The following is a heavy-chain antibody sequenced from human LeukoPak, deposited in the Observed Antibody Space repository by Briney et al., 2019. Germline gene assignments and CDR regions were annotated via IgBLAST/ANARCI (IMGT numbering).Heavy chain of an antibody. Sequence: SETLSLTCTVSGGSISSGGYYWSWIRQHPGKGLEWIGYIYYSGSTYYNPSFKSRVTISVDTSKNQFSLKLSSVTAADTAVYYCARDLRGYSSSSIWFDPWGQGTLVTVSS. D-gene: IGHD6-6*01. CDR2: IYYSGST. CDR3: ARDLRGYSSSSIWFDP. J-gene: IGHJ5*02. V-gene: IGHV4-31*03. CDR1: GGSISSGGYY.